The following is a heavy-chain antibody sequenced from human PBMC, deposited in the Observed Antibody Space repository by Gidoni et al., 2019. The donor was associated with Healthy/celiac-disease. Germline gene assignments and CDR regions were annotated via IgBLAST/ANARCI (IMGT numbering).Heavy chain of an antibody. V-gene: IGHV1-69*04. CDR1: GGTFSSYA. CDR2: IIPILGIA. D-gene: IGHD3-3*01. CDR3: AREEGSYDFWSGYPCPLDY. J-gene: IGHJ4*02. Sequence: QVQLVQAGAEGKKPGSSVKVSCKASGGTFSSYASSWVRQAPGQGLEWMGRIIPILGIANYAQQFQGRVTITADNSTSTAYMELSSLRSEDTAVYYCAREEGSYDFWSGYPCPLDYWGQGTLVTVSS.